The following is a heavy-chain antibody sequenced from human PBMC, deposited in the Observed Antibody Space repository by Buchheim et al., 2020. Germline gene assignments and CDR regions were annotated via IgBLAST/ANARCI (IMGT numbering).Heavy chain of an antibody. CDR2: INHSGST. V-gene: IGHV4-34*01. CDR3: ARRPIAARSAFDP. CDR1: GGSFSGYY. D-gene: IGHD6-6*01. J-gene: IGHJ5*02. Sequence: QEQLQQWGAGLLKPSETLSLTCAVYGGSFSGYYWSWIRQPPGKGLEWIGEINHSGSTNYNPSLKSRVTISVDTSKNQFSLKLSSVTAADTAVYYCARRPIAARSAFDPWGQGTL.